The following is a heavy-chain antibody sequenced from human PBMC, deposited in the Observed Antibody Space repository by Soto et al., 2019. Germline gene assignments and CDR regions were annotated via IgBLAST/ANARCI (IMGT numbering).Heavy chain of an antibody. V-gene: IGHV4-39*01. CDR3: ARHSSGSRRPGFDY. D-gene: IGHD1-26*01. J-gene: IGHJ4*02. CDR2: IYDGGNS. CDR1: GGSISSSTSY. Sequence: QLQLQESGPGLVKPSETLSLTCTVSGGSISSSTSYWGWVRQPPGKGLEWIASIYDGGNSPYHPSLRSRVTISVDTSKNPLSLKLSSVTAADTAVYYCARHSSGSRRPGFDYWGQGTLVTVSS.